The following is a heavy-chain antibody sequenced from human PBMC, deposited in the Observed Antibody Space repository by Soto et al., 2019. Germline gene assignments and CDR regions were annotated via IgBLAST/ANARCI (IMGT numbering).Heavy chain of an antibody. CDR1: GGSISSSSYY. CDR2: FFIGGNT. D-gene: IGHD5-18*01. Sequence: PSETLSLTCTVSGGSISSSSYYWGWIRQPPGKGLEWIASFFIGGNTYYNPSLKSRVTISVDTSKNQFSLKLSSVTAADTAVYYCAGGSRVEMATAYNWFDPWGQGTLVTVSS. J-gene: IGHJ5*02. CDR3: AGGSRVEMATAYNWFDP. V-gene: IGHV4-39*07.